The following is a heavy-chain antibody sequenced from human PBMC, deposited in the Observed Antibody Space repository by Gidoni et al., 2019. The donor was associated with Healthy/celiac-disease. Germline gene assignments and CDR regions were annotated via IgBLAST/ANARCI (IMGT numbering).Heavy chain of an antibody. V-gene: IGHV4-38-2*02. Sequence: QVQLQESGPGLVKPSETLALTCTVSGYSISSGYYWGWIRQTPGKGLEWIVSIYHSGSTYYNPSLKSRVTISVDTSKNQFSLKLSSVTAADTAVYYCASIYSGSYLGSDYYYYGMDVWGQGTTVTVSS. D-gene: IGHD1-26*01. CDR1: GYSISSGYY. J-gene: IGHJ6*02. CDR3: ASIYSGSYLGSDYYYYGMDV. CDR2: IYHSGST.